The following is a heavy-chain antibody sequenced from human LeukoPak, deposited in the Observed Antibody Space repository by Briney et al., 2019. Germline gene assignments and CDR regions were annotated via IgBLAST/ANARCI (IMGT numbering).Heavy chain of an antibody. Sequence: GGSLRLSCAASGFIFSSYAMSWVRQAPGKGLEWVASIKHDGSEKYYVDSVRGRFTISRDNTKNLLYLQMSSLRAEDTAVYYCATDRGWRTSGYYLYYFEYWGQGTLVTFSS. CDR2: IKHDGSEK. CDR1: GFIFSSYA. D-gene: IGHD3-3*01. V-gene: IGHV3-7*01. CDR3: ATDRGWRTSGYYLYYFEY. J-gene: IGHJ4*02.